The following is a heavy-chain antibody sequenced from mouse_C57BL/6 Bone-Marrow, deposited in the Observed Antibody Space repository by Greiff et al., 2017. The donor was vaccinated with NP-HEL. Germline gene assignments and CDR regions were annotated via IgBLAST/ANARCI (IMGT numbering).Heavy chain of an antibody. D-gene: IGHD2-5*01. CDR1: GFTFSDYG. J-gene: IGHJ4*01. CDR2: ISNLSYSI. V-gene: IGHV5-15*01. Sequence: DVMLVESGGGLVQPGGSLKLSCAASGFTFSDYGMAWVRQAPRKGPEWVAFISNLSYSIYYADTVTGRFTISRENAKNTLYLEMSSLRSEDTAMYYCARQAYYSNYRDAMDYWGQGTSVTVSS. CDR3: ARQAYYSNYRDAMDY.